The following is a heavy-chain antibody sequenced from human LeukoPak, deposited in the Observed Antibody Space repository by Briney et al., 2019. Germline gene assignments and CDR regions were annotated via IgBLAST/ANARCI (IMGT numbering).Heavy chain of an antibody. J-gene: IGHJ3*02. CDR3: ARHPRGYYYDSSGYYFAFDI. V-gene: IGHV4-4*09. Sequence: PSETLSLTCAVYGGSFSGYYWSWIRQPPGKGLEWIGYIYTSGSTNYNPSLKSRVTISLDTSKNQFSLKLSSVTAADTAVYYCARHPRGYYYDSSGYYFAFDIWGQGTMVTVSS. D-gene: IGHD3-22*01. CDR2: IYTSGST. CDR1: GGSFSGYY.